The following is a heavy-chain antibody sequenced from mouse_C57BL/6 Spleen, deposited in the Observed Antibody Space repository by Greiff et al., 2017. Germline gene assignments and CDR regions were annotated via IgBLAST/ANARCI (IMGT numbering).Heavy chain of an antibody. D-gene: IGHD2-5*01. CDR3: ARESNYEGFAY. Sequence: VQLQQSGPELVKPGASVKISCKASGYTFTDYYMNWVKQSHGKSLEWIGDINPNNGGTSYNQKFKGKATLTVDKSSSTAYMELRSLTSEDSAVYYCARESNYEGFAYWGQGTLVTVSA. CDR1: GYTFTDYY. V-gene: IGHV1-26*01. CDR2: INPNNGGT. J-gene: IGHJ3*01.